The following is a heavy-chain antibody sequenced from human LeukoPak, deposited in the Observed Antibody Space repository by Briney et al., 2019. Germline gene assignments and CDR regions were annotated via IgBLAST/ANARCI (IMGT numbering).Heavy chain of an antibody. CDR3: AKGGVYGDYVGDWFDP. J-gene: IGHJ5*02. D-gene: IGHD4-17*01. V-gene: IGHV4-59*01. CDR1: GGYISSYY. CDR2: IYYSGST. Sequence: PSETLSLTCTVSGGYISSYYWSWIRQPPGKGLEWIGYIYYSGSTNYNPSLKSRVTISVDTSKNQFSLKLSSVTAADTAVYYCAKGGVYGDYVGDWFDPWGQGTLVTVSS.